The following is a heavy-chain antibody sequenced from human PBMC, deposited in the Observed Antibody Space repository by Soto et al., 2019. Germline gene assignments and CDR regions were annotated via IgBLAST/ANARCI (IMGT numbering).Heavy chain of an antibody. D-gene: IGHD4-17*01. V-gene: IGHV3-15*01. Sequence: GGSLRLSCAASGFTFSNAWMSWVRQAPGKGLEWVGRIKSKTDGGTTDYAAPVKGRFTISRDDSKNTLYLQMNSLKTEDTAVYYCTTGLAGDYVKRLWVSYYYYMDVWGKGTTVTVSS. CDR2: IKSKTDGGTT. J-gene: IGHJ6*03. CDR1: GFTFSNAW. CDR3: TTGLAGDYVKRLWVSYYYYMDV.